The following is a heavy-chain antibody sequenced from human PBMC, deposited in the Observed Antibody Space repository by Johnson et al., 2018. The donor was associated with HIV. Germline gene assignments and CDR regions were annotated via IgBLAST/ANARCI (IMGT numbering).Heavy chain of an antibody. V-gene: IGHV3-15*05. Sequence: VQLVESGGGVVRPGRSLRLSCAASGFTFSNAWMSWVRQAPGKGLEWVGRIKSKTDGGTTDYAAPVKGRFTISRDNAKNSLYLQMNSLRAEDTALYYCAKDEFMFLDSPVDAFDVWGQGTMVTFSS. CDR3: AKDEFMFLDSPVDAFDV. D-gene: IGHD3/OR15-3a*01. J-gene: IGHJ3*01. CDR1: GFTFSNAW. CDR2: IKSKTDGGTT.